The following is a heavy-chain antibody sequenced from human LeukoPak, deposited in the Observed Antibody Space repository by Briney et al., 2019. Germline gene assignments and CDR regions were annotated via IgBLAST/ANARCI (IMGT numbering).Heavy chain of an antibody. J-gene: IGHJ4*02. CDR3: AKDSLYSSSGGNFDY. CDR2: IRYDGSNK. D-gene: IGHD6-13*01. V-gene: IGHV3-30*02. CDR1: GFTFSSYG. Sequence: GGSLRLSCAVSGFTFSSYGMHWVRQAPGKGLEWVAFIRYDGSNKYYADSVKGRFTISRDNSKNTLYLQMNSLRAEDTAVYYCAKDSLYSSSGGNFDYWGQGTLVTVSS.